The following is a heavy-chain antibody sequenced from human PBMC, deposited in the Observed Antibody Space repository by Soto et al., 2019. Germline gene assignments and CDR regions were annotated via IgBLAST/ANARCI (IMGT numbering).Heavy chain of an antibody. CDR3: ARQAAYGEGGWGWLDP. V-gene: IGHV3-13*01. D-gene: IGHD3-10*01. CDR2: IGTKHDA. J-gene: IGHJ5*02. Sequence: EVQLVESGGGLVQPGGSLRLSCAASGFTFSTYDMHWVRQATGKGLELVSSIGTKHDAYYPDSVKGRFTNSRKKAQNSLYLQMNSLKAGDTAVYSCARQAAYGEGGWGWLDPWGQVNLVTVSS. CDR1: GFTFSTYD.